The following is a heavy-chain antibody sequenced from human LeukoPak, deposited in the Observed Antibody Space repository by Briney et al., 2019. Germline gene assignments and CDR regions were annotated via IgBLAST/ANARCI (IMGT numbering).Heavy chain of an antibody. D-gene: IGHD3-16*01. CDR2: VSHSGST. V-gene: IGHV4-34*01. CDR3: ARGQGAARYFDL. J-gene: IGHJ2*01. Sequence: SETLSLTCAVYVGSFSGYHWNWIRQPPGKGLEWIGEVSHSGSTNYNPSLKSRVTISVDTSKNQFSLKLSSMTAADTAAYFCARGQGAARYFDLWGRGTLVTVSS. CDR1: VGSFSGYH.